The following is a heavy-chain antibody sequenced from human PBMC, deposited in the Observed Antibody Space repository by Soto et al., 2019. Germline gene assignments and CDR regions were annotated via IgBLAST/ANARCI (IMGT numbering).Heavy chain of an antibody. V-gene: IGHV3-23*01. CDR3: ANSRVSMVRGLIIIPNY. J-gene: IGHJ4*02. CDR1: GFPFTGYA. Sequence: GGSLRLSCAASGFPFTGYAMSWVRQAPGKGLEWVSAISGHGDATFYADSVKGRFTISRGNSKNTLYPHMNSLRAEDTALYYCANSRVSMVRGLIIIPNYWGQGTLVTVSS. CDR2: ISGHGDAT. D-gene: IGHD3-10*01.